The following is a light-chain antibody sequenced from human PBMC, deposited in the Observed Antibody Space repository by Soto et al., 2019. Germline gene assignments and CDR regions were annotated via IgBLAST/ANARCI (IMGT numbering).Light chain of an antibody. V-gene: IGLV3-27*01. Sequence: SSELTQPSSVSVSPGQTVRITCSGHILAKKYARWFQQKARQAPLLVIYKDSERPSRISERFSGSSSETTVTLTTSGARFDDEADYYSYSAGDNNWVFGGGTKLTVL. CDR3: YSAGDNNWV. J-gene: IGLJ3*02. CDR2: KDS. CDR1: ILAKKY.